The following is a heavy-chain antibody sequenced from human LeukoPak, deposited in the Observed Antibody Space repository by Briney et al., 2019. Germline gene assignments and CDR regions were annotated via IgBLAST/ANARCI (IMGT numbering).Heavy chain of an antibody. Sequence: ASVKVSCKATGFTFTNYDINWVRQATGQGLEWMGWMNPINGNTGYAQKFPGRVTMTRDTSIGTAYMELRSLTSEDTAVYYCVRDEEGVAISVNYWFAPWGQGTLVTVSS. V-gene: IGHV1-8*01. CDR1: GFTFTNYD. J-gene: IGHJ5*02. CDR3: VRDEEGVAISVNYWFAP. CDR2: MNPINGNT. D-gene: IGHD3-10*01.